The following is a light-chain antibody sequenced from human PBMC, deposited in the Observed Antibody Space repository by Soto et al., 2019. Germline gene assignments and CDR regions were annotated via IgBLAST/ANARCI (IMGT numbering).Light chain of an antibody. J-gene: IGKJ1*01. V-gene: IGKV1-5*01. CDR1: QSISSW. CDR3: QLYDSYYLT. CDR2: DAS. Sequence: DIQMTQSPSTLSASIGDRVTITCRASQSISSWLAWYQQKPGKAPKLLIYDASKLESGVPSRFSGSGSGTEFSLAISILQPDDFATYFCQLYDSYYLTFGQGTKVEIK.